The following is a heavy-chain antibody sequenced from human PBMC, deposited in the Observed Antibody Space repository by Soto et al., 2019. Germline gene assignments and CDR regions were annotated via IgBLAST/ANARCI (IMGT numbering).Heavy chain of an antibody. CDR3: ARHTIDRTLVISWYHDFDY. CDR2: IYYSGRT. Sequence: QLQLQESGPGLVKPSETLSLTCTVSGGSISSSSYYWGWIRQPPGKGLEWIGSIYYSGRTYYNPSLKSRVTISVDTSKNQFSLKLSSVTAADTAVYYCARHTIDRTLVISWYHDFDYWGQGTLVTVSS. V-gene: IGHV4-39*01. D-gene: IGHD6-13*01. J-gene: IGHJ4*02. CDR1: GGSISSSSYY.